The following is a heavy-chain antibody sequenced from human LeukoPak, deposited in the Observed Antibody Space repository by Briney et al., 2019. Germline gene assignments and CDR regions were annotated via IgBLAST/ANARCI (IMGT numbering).Heavy chain of an antibody. CDR3: ARAYITADFDY. Sequence: GGSLRLSCAASGFTFSSYAMHWVRQAPGKGLEWVAVISYDGSNKYYADSVKGRFTISRDNSKNTLYLQMNSLRAEDTAVYYCARAYITADFDYWGQGTLVTVSS. D-gene: IGHD3-3*01. J-gene: IGHJ4*02. CDR2: ISYDGSNK. V-gene: IGHV3-30*04. CDR1: GFTFSSYA.